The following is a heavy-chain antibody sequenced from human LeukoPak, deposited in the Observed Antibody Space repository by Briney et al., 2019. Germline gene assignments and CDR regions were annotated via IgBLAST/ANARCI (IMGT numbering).Heavy chain of an antibody. CDR3: APDLRGSAWSLDD. D-gene: IGHD6-13*01. V-gene: IGHV3-23*01. Sequence: GGSLRLSCTASGFTFSNYALGWVRQAPGKGLEWVSLISGSGGGTYFADSVKGRFTISRDNSKNTLYPQMDGLRAEDTAIYYCAPDLRGSAWSLDDWGQGTLVTVSS. CDR1: GFTFSNYA. CDR2: ISGSGGGT. J-gene: IGHJ4*02.